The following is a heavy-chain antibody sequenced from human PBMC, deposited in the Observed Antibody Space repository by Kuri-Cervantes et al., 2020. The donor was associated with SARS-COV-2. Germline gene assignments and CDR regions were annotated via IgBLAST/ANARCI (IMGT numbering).Heavy chain of an antibody. CDR2: IWYDGSNK. CDR3: ARATPYYYDSSGYKGYFDY. V-gene: IGHV3-33*08. D-gene: IGHD3-22*01. CDR1: GFSFSGYA. Sequence: GESLKISCAASGFSFSGYAMHWVRQAPGKGLEWVAVIWYDGSNKYYADSVKGRFTISRDNSKNTLYLQMNSLRAEDTAVYYCARATPYYYDSSGYKGYFDYWGQGTLVTVSS. J-gene: IGHJ4*02.